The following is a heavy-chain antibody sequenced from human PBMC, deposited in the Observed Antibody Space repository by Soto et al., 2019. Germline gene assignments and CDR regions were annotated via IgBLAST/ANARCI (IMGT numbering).Heavy chain of an antibody. D-gene: IGHD3-10*01. J-gene: IGHJ5*02. Sequence: QVQLVQSGAEVKKPGSSVKVSCKASGGTFSSYTISWVRQAPGQGLEWMGRIIPILGIANYAQKFQGRVTLHADKSTRTAYLELSSLRSEDTAVYYCAREDRKGFGGIDPWGQGTLVTVSS. V-gene: IGHV1-69*08. CDR3: AREDRKGFGGIDP. CDR2: IIPILGIA. CDR1: GGTFSSYT.